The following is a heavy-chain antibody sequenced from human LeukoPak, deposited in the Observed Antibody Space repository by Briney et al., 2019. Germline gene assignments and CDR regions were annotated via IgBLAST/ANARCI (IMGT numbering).Heavy chain of an antibody. CDR2: FDTEDGET. D-gene: IGHD6-13*01. V-gene: IGHV1-24*01. CDR1: GYTLTELS. CDR3: ATPAAAGNFDY. Sequence: ASGKVSCKVSGYTLTELSIHWVRQAPGKGRGWMGGFDTEDGETIYAQKFQGRVTMTEDTSTDTAYMELSSLRSEDTAVYYCATPAAAGNFDYWGQGTLVTVSS. J-gene: IGHJ4*02.